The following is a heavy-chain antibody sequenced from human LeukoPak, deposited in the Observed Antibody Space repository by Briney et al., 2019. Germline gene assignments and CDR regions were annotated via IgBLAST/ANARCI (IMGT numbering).Heavy chain of an antibody. CDR1: GFTFSSYS. CDR2: ISSSSYI. Sequence: SPGGSLRLSCAASGFTFSSYSMNWVRQAPGKGLEWVSSISSSSYIYYADSVKGRFTISRDNAKNSLYLQMNSLRAEDTAVYYCATIERENYDYVWGSYRPSDYWGQGTLVTVSS. CDR3: ATIERENYDYVWGSYRPSDY. V-gene: IGHV3-21*01. D-gene: IGHD3-16*02. J-gene: IGHJ4*02.